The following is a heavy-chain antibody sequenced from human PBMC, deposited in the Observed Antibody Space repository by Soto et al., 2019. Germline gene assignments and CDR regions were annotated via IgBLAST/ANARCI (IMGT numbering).Heavy chain of an antibody. CDR3: ARGRVISGWYRDH. D-gene: IGHD6-19*01. Sequence: SEPRSLTAVVYGGSFGFYYWSWLRQPPGKGLEWIGEINHSGSTNCNPSLKSRVTISVDTSKNQFSLKLSSVIAADTAVYYCARGRVISGWYRDHWGQGTQVTVS. CDR2: INHSGST. J-gene: IGHJ4*02. CDR1: GGSFGFYY. V-gene: IGHV4-34*01.